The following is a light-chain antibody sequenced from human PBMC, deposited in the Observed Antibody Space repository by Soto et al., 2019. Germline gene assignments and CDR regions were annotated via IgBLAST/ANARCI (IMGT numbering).Light chain of an antibody. Sequence: IQMTQSPSSLPASVGDRVTMACRARQSIARDLNWYQQKVGKGPKLLIYATSSLQSGVPSRFSGSGSGTDFTLTISSLQPEDFATYYCQQSYSTPLIFGGGTKVEIK. CDR1: QSIARD. CDR2: ATS. J-gene: IGKJ4*01. CDR3: QQSYSTPLI. V-gene: IGKV1-39*01.